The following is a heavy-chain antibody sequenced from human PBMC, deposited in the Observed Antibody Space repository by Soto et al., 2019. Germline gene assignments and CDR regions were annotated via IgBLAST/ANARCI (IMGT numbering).Heavy chain of an antibody. CDR1: GFTLSSYG. CDR2: ILYDGSNK. J-gene: IGHJ4*02. D-gene: IGHD1-1*01. V-gene: IGHV3-33*01. Sequence: QVQLVESGGGVVQPGRSLRLSCAASGFTLSSYGMHWVRQAPGKGLEWVAGILYDGSNKYYADSVKGRFTVSRDNSKNTVYLQMSSLRAEDTSLYYCATDHGGGWNGPDYWGQGTLVTVSS. CDR3: ATDHGGGWNGPDY.